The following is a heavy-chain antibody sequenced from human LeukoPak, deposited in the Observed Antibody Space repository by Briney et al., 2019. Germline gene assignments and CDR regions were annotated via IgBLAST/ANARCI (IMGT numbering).Heavy chain of an antibody. CDR3: ARFRWGDYYYYGVDV. CDR1: GFTFSSYA. J-gene: IGHJ6*02. V-gene: IGHV3-23*01. CDR2: ISGSGGST. Sequence: GGSLRLSCADSGFTFSSYAMTWVRQAPGKGLEWVSAISGSGGSTYYADSVKGRFTISRDTSKNIVYLQLNSLRAEDTAIYYCARFRWGDYYYYGVDVWGQGTTVTVSS. D-gene: IGHD3-16*01.